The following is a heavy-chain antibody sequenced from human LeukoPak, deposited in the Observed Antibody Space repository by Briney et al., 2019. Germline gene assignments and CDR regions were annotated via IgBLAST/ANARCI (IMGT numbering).Heavy chain of an antibody. V-gene: IGHV4-39*07. CDR2: IDYTGST. CDR1: GGSLSSVCYY. Sequence: PETLSLTCVLSGGSLSSVCYYWGCLRHPPGKGLEWLGTIDYTGSTYYNPSLKSRVTISKDTAKNQFSLKLSSVTAADTAVDYCMRDRGIHGTVYWGQGTLVTVTS. CDR3: MRDRGIHGTVY. D-gene: IGHD1-26*01. J-gene: IGHJ4*02.